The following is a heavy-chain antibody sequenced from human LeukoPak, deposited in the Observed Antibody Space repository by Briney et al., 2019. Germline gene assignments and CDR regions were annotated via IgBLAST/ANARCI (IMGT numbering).Heavy chain of an antibody. D-gene: IGHD3-10*01. CDR2: IYYSGST. J-gene: IGHJ5*02. V-gene: IGHV4-31*03. CDR1: GGSISSGGYY. CDR3: ARVPVLWFGELLLNWFDP. Sequence: SQTLSLTCTVSGGSISSGGYYWSWIRQHPGQGLEWIGYIYYSGSTYYNPSLKSRVTISVDTSKNQFSLKLSSVTAADTAVYYCARVPVLWFGELLLNWFDPWGQGTLVTVSS.